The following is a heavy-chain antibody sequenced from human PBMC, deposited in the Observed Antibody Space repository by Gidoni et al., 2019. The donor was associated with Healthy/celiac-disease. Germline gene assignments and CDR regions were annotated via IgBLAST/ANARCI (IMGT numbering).Heavy chain of an antibody. V-gene: IGHV1-69*01. CDR1: GGTFSSYA. CDR2: IIPIFGTA. Sequence: QVQLVQSGAEVKTPGSSVKVSCKASGGTFSSYAIRWVRQAPGQGLEWMGGIIPIFGTANDAQKFQGRVTITADESTSTAYMELSSLRSEDTAVYYCARDRPQDYYDSSGCEDAFDIWGQGTMVTVSS. CDR3: ARDRPQDYYDSSGCEDAFDI. D-gene: IGHD3-22*01. J-gene: IGHJ3*02.